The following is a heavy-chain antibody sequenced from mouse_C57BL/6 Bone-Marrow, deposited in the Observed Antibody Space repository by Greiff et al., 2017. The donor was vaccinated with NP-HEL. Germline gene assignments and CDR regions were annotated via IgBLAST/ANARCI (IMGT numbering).Heavy chain of an antibody. Sequence: VQLKQSGAELVRPGASVKLSCTASGFNIKDDYMHWVKQRPEQGLEWIGWIDPESGDTEYASKFQGKATITADTSSNTAYLQLSSLTSEDTAVYYCTTEDWAWFAYWGQGTLVTVSA. D-gene: IGHD4-1*01. J-gene: IGHJ3*01. CDR3: TTEDWAWFAY. V-gene: IGHV14-4*01. CDR2: IDPESGDT. CDR1: GFNIKDDY.